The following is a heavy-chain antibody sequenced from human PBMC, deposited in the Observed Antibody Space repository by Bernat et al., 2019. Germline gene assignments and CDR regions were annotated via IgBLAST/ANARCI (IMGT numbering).Heavy chain of an antibody. D-gene: IGHD6-19*01. CDR3: AKEIEAVALGAFDY. Sequence: QVQLVESGGGVVQPGRSLRLSCAASGFTFSSYGMHWVRQAPDKGLEWVAVISYDGSNKYYADSVKGRFTISRDNSKNTLYLQMNSLRAEDTAVYYCAKEIEAVALGAFDYWGQGTLVTVSS. V-gene: IGHV3-30*18. CDR2: ISYDGSNK. CDR1: GFTFSSYG. J-gene: IGHJ4*02.